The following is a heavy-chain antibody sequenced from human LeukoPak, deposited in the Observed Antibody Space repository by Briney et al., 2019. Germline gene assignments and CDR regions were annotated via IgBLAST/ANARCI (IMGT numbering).Heavy chain of an antibody. CDR1: GFPFDDYA. V-gene: IGHV3-9*01. CDR3: AKIYAPYDYVWGSQYYFDY. J-gene: IGHJ4*02. Sequence: SLNLSCAASGFPFDDYALHWVRQAPGKGLEGVSGISWNSGSIGYADSVKGRFTISRDNAKNSLYLQMNSLRAEDTALYYCAKIYAPYDYVWGSQYYFDYWGQGTLVTVSS. CDR2: ISWNSGSI. D-gene: IGHD3-16*01.